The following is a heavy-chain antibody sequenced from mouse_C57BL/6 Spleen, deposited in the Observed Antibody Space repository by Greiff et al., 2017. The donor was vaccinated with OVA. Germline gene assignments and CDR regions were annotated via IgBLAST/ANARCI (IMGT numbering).Heavy chain of an antibody. CDR2: ISYDGSN. CDR3: ARSWDYDGAMDY. V-gene: IGHV3-6*01. D-gene: IGHD2-4*01. Sequence: EVQLVESGPGLVKPSQSLSLTCSVTGYSITSGYYWNWIRQFPGNKLEWMGYISYDGSNNYNPSLKNRISITRDTSKNQFFLKLKSVTTEDTATYYCARSWDYDGAMDYWGQGTSVTVSS. CDR1: GYSITSGYY. J-gene: IGHJ4*01.